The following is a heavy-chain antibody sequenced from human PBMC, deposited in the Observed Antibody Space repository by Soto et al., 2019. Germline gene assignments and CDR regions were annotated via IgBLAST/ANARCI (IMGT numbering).Heavy chain of an antibody. J-gene: IGHJ6*02. D-gene: IGHD3-16*01. V-gene: IGHV3-30-3*01. Sequence: QVQLVESGGGVVQPGRSLRLSCAASGFTFSSYAMHWVRQAPGKGLEWVAVISYDGSSKYYADSVKGRFTISRDNSKNTLYLQMNSLRAEDTAVYYCARSKGGGYYYYYGMDVWGQGTTVTVSS. CDR3: ARSKGGGYYYYYGMDV. CDR1: GFTFSSYA. CDR2: ISYDGSSK.